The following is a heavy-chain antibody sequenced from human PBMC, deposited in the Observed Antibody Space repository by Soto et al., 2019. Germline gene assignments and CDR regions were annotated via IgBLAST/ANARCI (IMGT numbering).Heavy chain of an antibody. CDR3: TRGPREQWLPSYDY. J-gene: IGHJ4*02. V-gene: IGHV3-49*03. D-gene: IGHD6-19*01. CDR2: IRSKAYGGTT. CDR1: GFTFGDYA. Sequence: PGGSLRLSCTASGFTFGDYAMSWFRQAPGKGLEWVGFIRSKAYGGTTEYAASVKGRFTISRDDSKSIAYLQMNSLKTEDTAVYYCTRGPREQWLPSYDYWGQGTLVTVSS.